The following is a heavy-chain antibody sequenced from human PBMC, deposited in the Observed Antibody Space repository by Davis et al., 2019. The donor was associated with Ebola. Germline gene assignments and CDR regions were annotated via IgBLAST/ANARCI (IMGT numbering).Heavy chain of an antibody. CDR2: ISYDGSNK. Sequence: GESLKISCAASGFTFSSYGMHWVRQAPGKGLEWVAVISYDGSNKYYADSVKGRFTISRDNSKNTLYLQMNSLRPEDTAVYFCARPKYSSAWTGSGMDVWGQGTTVTVSS. V-gene: IGHV3-30*03. CDR1: GFTFSSYG. CDR3: ARPKYSSAWTGSGMDV. J-gene: IGHJ6*02. D-gene: IGHD4-11*01.